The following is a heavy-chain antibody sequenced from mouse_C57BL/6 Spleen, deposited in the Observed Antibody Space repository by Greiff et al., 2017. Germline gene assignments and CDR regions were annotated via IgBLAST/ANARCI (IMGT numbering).Heavy chain of an antibody. V-gene: IGHV1-64*01. D-gene: IGHD1-1*01. CDR3: ARWEDYGSSYAAGLAY. J-gene: IGHJ3*01. CDR1: GYTFTSYW. Sequence: QVQLQQPGAELVKPGASVKLSCKASGYTFTSYWMHWVKQRPGQGLEWIGMIHPSSGSTNYNEKFKSKATLTVDKSSSTAYMKLSSLTSEDSAVYYCARWEDYGSSYAAGLAYWGQGTLVTVSA. CDR2: IHPSSGST.